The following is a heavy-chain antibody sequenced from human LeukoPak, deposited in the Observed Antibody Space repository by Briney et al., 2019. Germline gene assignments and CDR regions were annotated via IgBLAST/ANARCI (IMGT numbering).Heavy chain of an antibody. CDR2: IKPDGSEK. Sequence: GSLRLSCAASGFTFSYYWMSWVRQAPGKGLEWVANIKPDGSEKYYVDSVKGRFTISRDNAKNSLYLQMNSLRAEDTAVYYCARDVSYFDYWGQGTLVTVSA. V-gene: IGHV3-7*04. CDR1: GFTFSYYW. J-gene: IGHJ4*02. D-gene: IGHD2/OR15-2a*01. CDR3: ARDVSYFDY.